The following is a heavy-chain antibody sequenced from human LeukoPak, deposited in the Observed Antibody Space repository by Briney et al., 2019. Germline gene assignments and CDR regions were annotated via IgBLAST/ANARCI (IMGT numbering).Heavy chain of an antibody. V-gene: IGHV3-74*01. Sequence: GGSLRLSCAASGYTFSRHWMHWVRQAPGKGLVWVSRINSDGSSTSYADSVKGRFTISRDNAKNTVYLQMNSLRAEDTAVYYCVSFYETYWGRGTLVTVSS. J-gene: IGHJ4*02. CDR1: GYTFSRHW. CDR2: INSDGSST. CDR3: VSFYETY. D-gene: IGHD2/OR15-2a*01.